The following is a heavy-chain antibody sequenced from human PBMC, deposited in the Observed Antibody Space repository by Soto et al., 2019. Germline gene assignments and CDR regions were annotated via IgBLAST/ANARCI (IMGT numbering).Heavy chain of an antibody. J-gene: IGHJ4*02. CDR1: GFSLSSYA. V-gene: IGHV3-23*01. CDR3: AKDGYCSSTSCYSRFDY. CDR2: ISGSGGST. D-gene: IGHD2-2*03. Sequence: EVQLLESGGGLVQPGGSLRLSCAASGFSLSSYAMSWVRQAPGKGLEWVSVISGSGGSTNYADSVKGRFTISRDNSKNTLYLQMNSLRAEDTALYYCAKDGYCSSTSCYSRFDYWGQGTLVTVSS.